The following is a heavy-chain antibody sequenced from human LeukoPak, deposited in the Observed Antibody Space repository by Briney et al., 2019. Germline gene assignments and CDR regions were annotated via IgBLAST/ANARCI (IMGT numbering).Heavy chain of an antibody. CDR1: GDSISSSSYY. D-gene: IGHD3-9*01. Sequence: PSETLSLTCTVSGDSISSSSYYWGWIRQPPGKGLEWIGSMFYSGSIYYNPSLKSRVTISVDTSKNQFSLKLSSVTAADTAVYYCAAKGQLWDILTGYYMDDYYYYMDVWGKGTTVTISS. V-gene: IGHV4-39*07. CDR2: MFYSGSI. CDR3: AAKGQLWDILTGYYMDDYYYYMDV. J-gene: IGHJ6*03.